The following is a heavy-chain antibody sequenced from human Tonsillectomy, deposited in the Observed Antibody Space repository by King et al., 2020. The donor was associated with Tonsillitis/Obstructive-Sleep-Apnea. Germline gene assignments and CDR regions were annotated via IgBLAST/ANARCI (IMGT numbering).Heavy chain of an antibody. J-gene: IGHJ3*02. V-gene: IGHV3-30*01. CDR3: AREDGYCSGGSCYSKAFDI. Sequence: QLVQSGGGVVQPGRSLRLSCAASRFTFSSYAMHWVRQVPGKGLEWVAVISYDGGNKYYADSVKGRFTISRDNSKNTLYLQMNSLRAVDTAVYYCAREDGYCSGGSCYSKAFDIWGQGTMVTVSS. CDR2: ISYDGGNK. CDR1: RFTFSSYA. D-gene: IGHD2-15*01.